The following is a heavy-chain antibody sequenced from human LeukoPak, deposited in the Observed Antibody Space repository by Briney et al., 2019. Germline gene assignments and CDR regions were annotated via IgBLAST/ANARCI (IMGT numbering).Heavy chain of an antibody. CDR2: INHSGST. J-gene: IGHJ3*02. D-gene: IGHD3-22*01. CDR1: VGSFSGYY. CDR3: ARGRSYYDSSGPSAFDI. Sequence: SETLSLTRAVYVGSFSGYYWSWIRQPPGRGLEWIGEINHSGSTNYNASLKSRVTISVDTSKNQFSLKLSSVTAADTAVYYCARGRSYYDSSGPSAFDIWGQGTMVTVSS. V-gene: IGHV4-34*01.